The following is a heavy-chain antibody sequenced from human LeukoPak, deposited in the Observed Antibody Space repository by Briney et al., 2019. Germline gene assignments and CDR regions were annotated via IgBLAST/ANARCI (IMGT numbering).Heavy chain of an antibody. CDR2: IISHGGNT. CDR3: ARVKMGATVSDYYYYYMDV. Sequence: GGSLRLSCTASGFSFSSYTMHWVRQAPGKGLEYVSAIISHGGNTHYTNSVKGRFTIPRDNSKNTLYLQMGSLRPDDMAVYYCARVKMGATVSDYYYYYMDVWGKGTTVTVSS. D-gene: IGHD1-26*01. J-gene: IGHJ6*03. V-gene: IGHV3-64*01. CDR1: GFSFSSYT.